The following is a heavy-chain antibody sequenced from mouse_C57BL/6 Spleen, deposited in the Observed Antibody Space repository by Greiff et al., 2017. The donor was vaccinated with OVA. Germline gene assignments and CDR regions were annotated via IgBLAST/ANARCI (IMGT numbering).Heavy chain of an antibody. CDR2: IYPRDGST. J-gene: IGHJ3*01. CDR1: GYTFTSYD. V-gene: IGHV1-85*01. D-gene: IGHD2-5*01. CDR3: AKPYYSNYVAFAY. Sequence: VQLQESVPELVKPGSSVKLSCKASGYTFTSYDINWVKQRPGQGLEWIGWIYPRDGSTKYNEKFKGKATLTVDTSSSTAYMELHSLTSEDSAVYFCAKPYYSNYVAFAYWGQGTLVTISA.